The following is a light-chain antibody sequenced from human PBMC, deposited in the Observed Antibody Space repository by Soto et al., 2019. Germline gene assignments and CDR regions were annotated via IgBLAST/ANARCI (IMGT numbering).Light chain of an antibody. CDR2: AAS. CDR3: QHLNSFPYT. J-gene: IGKJ2*01. V-gene: IGKV1-9*01. CDR1: QGIRSY. Sequence: DIQLTQSPSFLSASVGDRVTITCRASQGIRSYLAWYQQKPGKAPKLLIYAASTLQSGVPSRFSGSGSGTEFTLTISRLQPEDFATYYCQHLNSFPYTFGQGTKLEIK.